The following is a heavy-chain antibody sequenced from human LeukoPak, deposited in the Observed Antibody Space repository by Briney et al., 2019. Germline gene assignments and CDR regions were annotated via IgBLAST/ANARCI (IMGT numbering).Heavy chain of an antibody. CDR3: ARDPVSYYYYCMDV. V-gene: IGHV3-23*01. J-gene: IGHJ6*02. CDR1: GFTFSNYA. Sequence: GGSLRLSSAASGFTFSNYAMNWVRQAPGKGLDWVSGISYSGDSTYYAGSVKGRFTISRDNAKNTLYLQRNSLRAEDTAVYYCARDPVSYYYYCMDVWGQGTTVTVSS. CDR2: ISYSGDST.